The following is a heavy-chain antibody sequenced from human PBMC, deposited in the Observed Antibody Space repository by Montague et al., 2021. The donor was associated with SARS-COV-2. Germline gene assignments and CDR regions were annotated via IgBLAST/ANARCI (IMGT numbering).Heavy chain of an antibody. J-gene: IGHJ3*02. CDR1: GFTFSRFW. Sequence: SLRLSGAASGFTFSRFWMSWVRQAPGKGLEWVANIKEDGSEQNYLDSVXVLFTISRDNAKNSLYLQMNSLGAEDTAVYYCARDGRYNDFWSGYYSPSPQNDAFDIWGQGTMVTVSS. V-gene: IGHV3-7*01. CDR2: IKEDGSEQ. D-gene: IGHD3-3*01. CDR3: ARDGRYNDFWSGYYSPSPQNDAFDI.